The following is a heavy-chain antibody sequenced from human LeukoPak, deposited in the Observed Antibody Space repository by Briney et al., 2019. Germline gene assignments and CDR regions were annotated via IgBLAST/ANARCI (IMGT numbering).Heavy chain of an antibody. J-gene: IGHJ2*01. CDR2: ISGSGGST. CDR1: GFTFSSYG. V-gene: IGHV3-23*01. D-gene: IGHD2-15*01. Sequence: PGGSLRLSCAASGFTFSSYGMSWVRQAPGKGLEWVSAISGSGGSTYYADSVKGRFTISRDNSKNTLYLQMNSLRAEDTAVYYCAQGRCSGGSCSEVDWYFDLWGRGTLVTVSS. CDR3: AQGRCSGGSCSEVDWYFDL.